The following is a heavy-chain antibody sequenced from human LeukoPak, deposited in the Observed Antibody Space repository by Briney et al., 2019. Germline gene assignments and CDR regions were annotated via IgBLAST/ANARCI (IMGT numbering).Heavy chain of an antibody. CDR1: GFTFSSYG. Sequence: PGGSLRLSCAASGFTFSSYGMHWVRQAPGKGLEWVAVIWYDGSNKYYADSVKGRFTISRGNSKNTLYLQMNSLRAEDTAVYYCARDPNDFWSGSHFDYWGQGTLVTVSS. J-gene: IGHJ4*02. CDR3: ARDPNDFWSGSHFDY. D-gene: IGHD3-3*01. V-gene: IGHV3-33*01. CDR2: IWYDGSNK.